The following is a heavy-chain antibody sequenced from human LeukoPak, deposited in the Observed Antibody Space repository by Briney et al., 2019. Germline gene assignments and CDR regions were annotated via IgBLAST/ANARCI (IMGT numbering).Heavy chain of an antibody. CDR3: ARGVRRDYGGNNFDY. Sequence: SETLSLTCTVSGGSISSYYWSWIRQPPGKGLEWIGYIYYSGSTNYNPSLKSRVTISVDTSKNQFSLKLSSVTAADTAVYYCARGVRRDYGGNNFDYWGQGTLVTVSS. CDR2: IYYSGST. J-gene: IGHJ4*02. CDR1: GGSISSYY. D-gene: IGHD4-23*01. V-gene: IGHV4-59*12.